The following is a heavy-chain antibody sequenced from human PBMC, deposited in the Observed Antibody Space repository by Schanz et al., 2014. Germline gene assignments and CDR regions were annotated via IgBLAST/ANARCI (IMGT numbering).Heavy chain of an antibody. V-gene: IGHV3-30*04. CDR2: ISYDGTNK. Sequence: QVQLVESGGGVVQPGRSLRLSCAASGFTFSSYTMHWVRQAPGTGLEWVAVISYDGTNKYYADSVKGRFTISRDNSKNTLYLQMNSLRVDDTAVYYCAKDGSEAVATVWGQGTLVTVSS. CDR3: AKDGSEAVATV. D-gene: IGHD5-12*01. J-gene: IGHJ4*02. CDR1: GFTFSSYT.